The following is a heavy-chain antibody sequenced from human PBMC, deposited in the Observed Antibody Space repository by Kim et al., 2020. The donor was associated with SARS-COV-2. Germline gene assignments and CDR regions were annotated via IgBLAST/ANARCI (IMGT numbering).Heavy chain of an antibody. CDR3: ARQDGALGSIAAHNWFDP. V-gene: IGHV4-59*08. CDR2: IYYSGST. D-gene: IGHD6-6*01. J-gene: IGHJ5*02. CDR1: GGSISSYY. Sequence: SETLSLTCTVSGGSISSYYWSWIRQPPGKGLEWIGYIYYSGSTNYNPSLKSRVTISVDTSKNQFSLKLSSVTAADTAVYYCARQDGALGSIAAHNWFDPWGQGTLVTVSS.